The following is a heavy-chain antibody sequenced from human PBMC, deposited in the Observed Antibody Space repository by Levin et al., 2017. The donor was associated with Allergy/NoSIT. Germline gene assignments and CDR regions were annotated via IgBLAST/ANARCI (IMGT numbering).Heavy chain of an antibody. CDR3: ARNRIIVSGGNDYYYGMDG. D-gene: IGHD5/OR15-5a*01. CDR1: GGSVSSGTYY. Sequence: SPTLSLTCSVSGGSVSSGTYYWSWIRRPPGKGLEWIGYITYRGGTKYNPSLESRVTISVDTSKNEFSLKVTSVTAADTAVYYCARNRIIVSGGNDYYYGMDGWGQGTTVTVS. J-gene: IGHJ6*02. V-gene: IGHV4-61*01. CDR2: ITYRGGT.